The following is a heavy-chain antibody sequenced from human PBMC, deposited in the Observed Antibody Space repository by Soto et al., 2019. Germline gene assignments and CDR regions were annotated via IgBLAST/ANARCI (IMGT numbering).Heavy chain of an antibody. J-gene: IGHJ6*04. Sequence: GGSLRLSCAASGFTFSTFAMSWVRQAPGKGLEWVSTISGGGDGTYYADSVKGRFTISRDNSKNTMYLQMDSLRAEDTAVYYCALDRPTPSSSKMDVWGKGTMVTVSS. CDR1: GFTFSTFA. V-gene: IGHV3-23*01. CDR3: ALDRPTPSSSKMDV. D-gene: IGHD6-6*01. CDR2: ISGGGDGT.